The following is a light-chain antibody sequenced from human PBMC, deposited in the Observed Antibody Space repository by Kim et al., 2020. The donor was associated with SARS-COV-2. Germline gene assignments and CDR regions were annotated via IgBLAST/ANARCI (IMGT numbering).Light chain of an antibody. CDR2: AAS. V-gene: IGKV1-27*01. J-gene: IGKJ1*01. CDR3: QEYDSAPHT. Sequence: ASIRDRVTITCRASQGIGNHLAWYQQKPGQTPKLLIYAASRFQVGVPSRFSASGSGTDFTLTISNLQPEDVATYYCQEYDSAPHTFGQGTKVDIK. CDR1: QGIGNH.